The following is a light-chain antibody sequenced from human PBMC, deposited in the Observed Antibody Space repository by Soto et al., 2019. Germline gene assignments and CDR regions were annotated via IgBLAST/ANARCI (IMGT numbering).Light chain of an antibody. V-gene: IGKV3-20*01. CDR2: GAS. CDR3: QQYGSSPNT. CDR1: QSVSSSY. J-gene: IGKJ4*01. Sequence: EIVLTQSPGTLSLSPGERATLSCRASQSVSSSYLAWYQQKPGQAPRLLIYGASSRATGIPDRFSGSGSGTDFPLTISRLEPEDFAVYYCQQYGSSPNTFGGGTKVEIK.